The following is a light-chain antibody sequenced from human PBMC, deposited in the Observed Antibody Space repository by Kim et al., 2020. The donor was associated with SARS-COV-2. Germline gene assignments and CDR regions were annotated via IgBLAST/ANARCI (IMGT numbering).Light chain of an antibody. V-gene: IGKV4-1*01. CDR1: QSVLYSSNNKNY. J-gene: IGKJ2*01. Sequence: RATINCKSSQSVLYSSNNKNYLAWYQQKPGQPPKLLIYWASTRESGVPDRFNGSGSGTDFTLTISSLQAEDVAVYYCQQYYSSRRTFGQGTKLEI. CDR2: WAS. CDR3: QQYYSSRRT.